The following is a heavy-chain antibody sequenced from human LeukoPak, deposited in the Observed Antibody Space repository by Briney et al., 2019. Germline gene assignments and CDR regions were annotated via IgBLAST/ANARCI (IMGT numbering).Heavy chain of an antibody. Sequence: ASVKVSCKASGYTFTSHDIIWVRQATGQGLEWMGWMNPYSASTGYAQMFQDRVTMTSDTSISTAYMELSSLRSEDTAVYFCARESVKFSGTFDYWGQGTQVTVSS. J-gene: IGHJ4*02. CDR1: GYTFTSHD. D-gene: IGHD1-26*01. V-gene: IGHV1-8*01. CDR2: MNPYSAST. CDR3: ARESVKFSGTFDY.